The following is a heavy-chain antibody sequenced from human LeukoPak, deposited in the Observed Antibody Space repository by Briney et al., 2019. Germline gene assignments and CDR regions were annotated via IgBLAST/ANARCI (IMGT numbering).Heavy chain of an antibody. V-gene: IGHV4-34*01. CDR1: GGSFSGYY. J-gene: IGHJ6*04. D-gene: IGHD1-1*01. Sequence: PSETLSLTCAVYGGSFSGYYWSWIRQRPGKGLEWIGEINHSGSTNYNPSLKSRVTISVDTSKNQFSMKLSSVTAADTAVYYCARGLKTGTTGYYGMDVWGKGTTVTVSS. CDR2: INHSGST. CDR3: ARGLKTGTTGYYGMDV.